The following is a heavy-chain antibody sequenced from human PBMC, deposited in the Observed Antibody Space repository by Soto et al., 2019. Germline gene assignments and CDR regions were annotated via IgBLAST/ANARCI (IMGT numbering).Heavy chain of an antibody. J-gene: IGHJ6*02. CDR3: ASLGPTRYPTNYNHYPIDA. Sequence: PSETLSVTWVVSGGIFSGYYWSWSRLLLGKGMEWIGEIAHSGSTNYNPSLKSRATLSVDTFKNQFSLKLCSLPAAVQAVYYCASLGPTRYPTNYNHYPIDARGQGTTIT. CDR1: GGIFSGYY. CDR2: IAHSGST. D-gene: IGHD3-16*02. V-gene: IGHV4-34*08.